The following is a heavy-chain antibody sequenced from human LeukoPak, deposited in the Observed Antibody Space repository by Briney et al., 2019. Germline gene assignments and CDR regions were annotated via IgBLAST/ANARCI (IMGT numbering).Heavy chain of an antibody. CDR3: ARDLVAAATGWFDP. CDR1: GGSISSGGYS. D-gene: IGHD6-13*01. V-gene: IGHV4-30-2*01. Sequence: SETLSLTCAVSGGSISSGGYSWSWIRQPPGKGLEWIGYIYHSGSTYYNPSLKSRVTISVDRSKNQFSRKLSSVTAADTAVYYCARDLVAAATGWFDPWGQGTLVTVSS. J-gene: IGHJ5*02. CDR2: IYHSGST.